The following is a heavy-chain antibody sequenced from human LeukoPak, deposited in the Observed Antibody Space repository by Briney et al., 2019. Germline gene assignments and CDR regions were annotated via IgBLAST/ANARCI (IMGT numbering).Heavy chain of an antibody. CDR2: TSTGGST. CDR1: GGSISSHY. V-gene: IGHV4-4*07. Sequence: PSETLSLTCTVSGGSISSHYWNWIRQPAGKGLDYIGRTSTGGSTNYNPSLKSRVTMSVDTPKNQFSLKLSSVTAADTAVYYCVGGTYDGGDYWGQGTLVTVSS. CDR3: VGGTYDGGDY. D-gene: IGHD1-26*01. J-gene: IGHJ4*02.